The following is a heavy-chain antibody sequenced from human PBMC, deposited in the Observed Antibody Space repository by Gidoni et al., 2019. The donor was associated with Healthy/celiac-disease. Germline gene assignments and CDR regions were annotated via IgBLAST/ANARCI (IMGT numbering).Heavy chain of an antibody. Sequence: EVQLVVSGGGGVQPGRSLRLPWAASGFPCDDYSIHWVRRAPVKGLEGVSGISWSSGSIGYADSVEGRFTISRDNAKNSLYLQMNSLRAEDTALYYCAKDEETMIVLGYFDYWGQGTLVTVSS. D-gene: IGHD3-22*01. CDR2: ISWSSGSI. V-gene: IGHV3-9*01. CDR1: GFPCDDYS. CDR3: AKDEETMIVLGYFDY. J-gene: IGHJ4*02.